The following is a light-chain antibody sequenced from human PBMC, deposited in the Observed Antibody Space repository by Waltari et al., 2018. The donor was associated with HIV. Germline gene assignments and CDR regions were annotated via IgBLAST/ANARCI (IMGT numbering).Light chain of an antibody. CDR2: QDN. Sequence: SYEVTQSPSVSVSAGQRASITCSGDKLGDKYVSWYQQKPGQSPVKVIYQDNKRPSGIPERFSGSNSGNTATLTISGSQAMDEADYYCQAWDSSTASFGGGTKLSVL. CDR1: KLGDKY. J-gene: IGLJ2*01. CDR3: QAWDSSTAS. V-gene: IGLV3-1*01.